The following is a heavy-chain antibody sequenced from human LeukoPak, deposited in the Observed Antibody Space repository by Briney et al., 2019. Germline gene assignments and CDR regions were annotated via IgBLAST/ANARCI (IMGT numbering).Heavy chain of an antibody. CDR3: AREFCSSTSCFQTPAYYYYGMDV. CDR1: GFTFSSYA. J-gene: IGHJ6*02. Sequence: GGSLRLSCAASGFTFSSYAMHWVRQAPGKGLEWVSYISSSGSTIYYADSVKGRFTISRDNAKNSLYLQMNSLRAEDTAVYYCAREFCSSTSCFQTPAYYYYGMDVWGQGTTVTVSS. V-gene: IGHV3-48*04. D-gene: IGHD2-2*01. CDR2: ISSSGSTI.